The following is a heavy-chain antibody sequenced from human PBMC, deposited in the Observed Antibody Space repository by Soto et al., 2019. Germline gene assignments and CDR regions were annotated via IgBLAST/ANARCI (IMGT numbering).Heavy chain of an antibody. CDR3: ARLYTFGGVTHYYYGMDV. Sequence: GASVKVSCKASGYTFTSYAMHWVRQAPGQRLEWMGWINAGNGNTKYSQKFQGRVTITRDTSASTAYMELSSLRSEDTAVYYCARLYTFGGVTHYYYGMDVWGQGPTVAVSS. D-gene: IGHD3-16*01. J-gene: IGHJ6*02. CDR2: INAGNGNT. V-gene: IGHV1-3*01. CDR1: GYTFTSYA.